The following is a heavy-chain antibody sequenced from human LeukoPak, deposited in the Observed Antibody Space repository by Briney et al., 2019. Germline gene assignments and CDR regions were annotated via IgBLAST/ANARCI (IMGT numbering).Heavy chain of an antibody. CDR3: AKARYYGSGIGDY. V-gene: IGHV3-21*04. CDR1: GFTFSSYS. CDR2: ISSSSSYI. D-gene: IGHD3-10*01. Sequence: PGGSLRLSCAASGFTFSSYSMNWVRQAPGKGLEWVSSISSSSSYIYYADSVKGRFTISRDNAKNSLYLQMNSLRAEDTAVYYCAKARYYGSGIGDYWGQGTLVTVSS. J-gene: IGHJ4*02.